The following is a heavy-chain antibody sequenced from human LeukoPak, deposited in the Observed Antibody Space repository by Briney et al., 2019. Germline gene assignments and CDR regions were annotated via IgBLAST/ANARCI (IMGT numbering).Heavy chain of an antibody. V-gene: IGHV3-66*01. CDR1: GLTVSSNY. Sequence: GGSLRLSCAASGLTVSSNYMSWVRQAPGKGLGWVSAIYIDGSIHYADSVKGRFSISRDNSRNTVYLQMNSLRGEDTAVYYCARGGDYVVAGYYWGQGTLVTVSS. J-gene: IGHJ4*02. CDR3: ARGGDYVVAGYY. CDR2: IYIDGSI. D-gene: IGHD4-17*01.